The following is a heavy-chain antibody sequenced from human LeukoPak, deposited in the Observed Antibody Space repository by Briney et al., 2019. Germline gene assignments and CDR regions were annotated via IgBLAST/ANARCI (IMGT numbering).Heavy chain of an antibody. CDR1: GFTFSSYW. Sequence: GGSLRLSCAASGFTFSSYWMSWVRQAPGKGLEWVANIKQDGSEKYYVDSVKGRFTITRDNAQNSLYLHTNSLRAEDTAVYYCARDKIVGATKNDYWGQGILVTVSS. J-gene: IGHJ4*02. V-gene: IGHV3-7*03. CDR3: ARDKIVGATKNDY. D-gene: IGHD1-26*01. CDR2: IKQDGSEK.